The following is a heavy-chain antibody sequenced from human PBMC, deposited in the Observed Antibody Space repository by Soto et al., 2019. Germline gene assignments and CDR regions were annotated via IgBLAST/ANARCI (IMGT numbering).Heavy chain of an antibody. CDR3: AREGRGITIFVDV. J-gene: IGHJ6*02. CDR1: GFTFGSYW. D-gene: IGHD3-3*01. CDR2: INSDGSST. Sequence: GGSLRLSCAASGFTFGSYWVHWVRQAPGKGLVWVSRINSDGSSTTYADSVKGRFTISRDNAKKTLYLQMNSLRAEDTAVYYCAREGRGITIFVDVWGQGTTVTVSS. V-gene: IGHV3-74*01.